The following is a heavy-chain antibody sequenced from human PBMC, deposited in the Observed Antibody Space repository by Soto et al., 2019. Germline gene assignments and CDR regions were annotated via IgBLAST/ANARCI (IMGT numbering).Heavy chain of an antibody. CDR1: GFTFSDTL. Sequence: QVQLVQSGAELQKPGASVNISCQASGFTFSDTLINWVRQGPGQRLELMGWINPDTGNTRYSEPFQVSVTISSLSSASTAYVALSDLTSADTAVYCCARDIVRVGPRANDDFDVWGPGTMITISS. CDR2: INPDTGNT. J-gene: IGHJ3*01. D-gene: IGHD1-26*01. CDR3: ARDIVRVGPRANDDFDV. V-gene: IGHV1-3*01.